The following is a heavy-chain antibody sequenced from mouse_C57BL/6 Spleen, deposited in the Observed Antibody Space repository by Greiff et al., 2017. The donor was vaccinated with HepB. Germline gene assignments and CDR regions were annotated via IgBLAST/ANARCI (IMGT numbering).Heavy chain of an antibody. Sequence: EVKLQESGPELVKPGASVKMSCKASGYTFTDYNMHWVKQSHGKSLEWIGYINPNNGGTSYNQKFKGKATLTVNKSSSTAYMELRSLTSEDSAVYYCAREGLITTVVARGAMDYWGQGTSVTVSS. V-gene: IGHV1-22*01. D-gene: IGHD1-1*01. CDR2: INPNNGGT. J-gene: IGHJ4*01. CDR3: AREGLITTVVARGAMDY. CDR1: GYTFTDYN.